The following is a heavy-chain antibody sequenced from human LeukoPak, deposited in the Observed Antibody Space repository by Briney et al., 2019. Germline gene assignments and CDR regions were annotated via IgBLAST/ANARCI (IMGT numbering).Heavy chain of an antibody. Sequence: SETLSLTCTVSGVSVSSGSYYWSWIRQPPGKGLEWIGYIYYSGSTNYNPSLKSRVTISVDTSKNQFSLKLSSVTAADTAVYYCARAYGDYAKPYFDYWGQGTLVTVSS. J-gene: IGHJ4*02. CDR1: GVSVSSGSYY. D-gene: IGHD4-17*01. CDR2: IYYSGST. CDR3: ARAYGDYAKPYFDY. V-gene: IGHV4-61*01.